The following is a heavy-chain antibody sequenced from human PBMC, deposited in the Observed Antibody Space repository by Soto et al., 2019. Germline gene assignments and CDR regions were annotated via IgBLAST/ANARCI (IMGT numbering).Heavy chain of an antibody. CDR2: IWYDGSNK. CDR1: GFTFSSYG. D-gene: IGHD3-3*01. V-gene: IGHV3-33*01. CDR3: ARDNYDFWSGYYPVGVDY. Sequence: QVQLVESGGGVVQPGRSLRLSCAASGFTFSSYGMHWVRQAPGKGLERVAVIWYDGSNKYYADSVKGRFTIARDNSKNTLYMQMNSLRAEDTAVYYCARDNYDFWSGYYPVGVDYWGQGTLVTVSS. J-gene: IGHJ4*02.